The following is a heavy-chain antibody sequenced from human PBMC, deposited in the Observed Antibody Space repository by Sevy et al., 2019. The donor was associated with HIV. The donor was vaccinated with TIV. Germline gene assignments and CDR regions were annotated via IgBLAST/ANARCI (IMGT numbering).Heavy chain of an antibody. J-gene: IGHJ6*02. CDR1: GYTFTSYG. D-gene: IGHD1-1*01. Sequence: ASVKVSCKASGYTFTSYGISWVRQAPRQGLEWMGWISAYNGNTNYAQKLQGRVTMTTDTSTSTAYMELRSLRSDDTAVYYCASKGLEPYYYYGMDVWGQGTTVTVSS. CDR3: ASKGLEPYYYYGMDV. CDR2: ISAYNGNT. V-gene: IGHV1-18*01.